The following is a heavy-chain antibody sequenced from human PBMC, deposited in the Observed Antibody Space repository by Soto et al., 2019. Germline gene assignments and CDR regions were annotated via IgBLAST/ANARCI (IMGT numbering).Heavy chain of an antibody. CDR3: CAVVPAAYNWFDP. Sequence: GGSLRLSCAASGFTFSSYIMNWVRQAPGKGLEWVSSISSSSSYIYYADSVKGRFTISRDNAKNSLYLQMNSLRAEDTAVYYCCAVVPAAYNWFDPWGQGTLVTVSS. V-gene: IGHV3-21*01. CDR2: ISSSSSYI. J-gene: IGHJ5*02. D-gene: IGHD2-2*01. CDR1: GFTFSSYI.